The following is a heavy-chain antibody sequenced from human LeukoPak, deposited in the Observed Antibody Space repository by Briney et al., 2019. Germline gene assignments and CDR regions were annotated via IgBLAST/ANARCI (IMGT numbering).Heavy chain of an antibody. V-gene: IGHV4-39*01. D-gene: IGHD6-13*01. Sequence: SETLSLTCTVSGDSITSSYYYWGWIRQPPGKGLEWIGSIYYSGSTYSNPSLKSRVTISVDTSKNQFSLNLSSVTAADTAVYHCARQRDAAAGTDYWGQGILVTVSS. CDR3: ARQRDAAAGTDY. J-gene: IGHJ4*02. CDR2: IYYSGST. CDR1: GDSITSSYYY.